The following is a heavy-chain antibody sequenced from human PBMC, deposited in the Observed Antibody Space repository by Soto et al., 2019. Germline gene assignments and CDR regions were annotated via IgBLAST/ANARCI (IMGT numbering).Heavy chain of an antibody. J-gene: IGHJ4*02. D-gene: IGHD3-16*01. Sequence: QVQLVQSGAEVKKPGSSVKVSCKASGGTFSSYTISWVRQAPGQGLEWMGRIIPILGIANYAQKFQGRVKITADKSTSTAYMELSSLSSEDTAVYDCARDGTGMGDFDYWGQGTLVTVSS. CDR3: ARDGTGMGDFDY. CDR1: GGTFSSYT. V-gene: IGHV1-69*08. CDR2: IIPILGIA.